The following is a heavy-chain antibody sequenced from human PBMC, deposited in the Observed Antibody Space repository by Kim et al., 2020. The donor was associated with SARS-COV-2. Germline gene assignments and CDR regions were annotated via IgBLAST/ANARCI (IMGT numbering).Heavy chain of an antibody. Sequence: YADSVKGRFTISRDNAKNSLYLQMNSLRAEDTAVYYCARRGDYNDFDFWGQGTLVTVSS. D-gene: IGHD4-4*01. V-gene: IGHV3-11*01. CDR3: ARRGDYNDFDF. J-gene: IGHJ4*02.